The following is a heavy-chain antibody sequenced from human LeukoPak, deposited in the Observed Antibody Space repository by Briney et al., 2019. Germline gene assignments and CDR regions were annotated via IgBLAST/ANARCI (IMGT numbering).Heavy chain of an antibody. CDR3: ARDRPGYSSYLDP. V-gene: IGHV1-2*02. D-gene: IGHD6-19*01. J-gene: IGHJ5*02. CDR1: GYSFPDYH. Sequence: ASVKVSCKASGYSFPDYHMHWVRQAPGQGLEWMGWINTKTGGTNYAQTFQGRVTLTRDTSISPVYMEMSSLRSDDTAVYYCARDRPGYSSYLDPWGQGTLVTVSS. CDR2: INTKTGGT.